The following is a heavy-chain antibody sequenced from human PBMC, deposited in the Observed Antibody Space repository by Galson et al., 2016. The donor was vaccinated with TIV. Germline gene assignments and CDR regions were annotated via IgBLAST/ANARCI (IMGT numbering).Heavy chain of an antibody. Sequence: SLRLSCAASGFSFSTFGMHWIRQAPGKGLEWVSGISDTGCNTYYTGSVKGRFAISRDNSKNTLFLQMNSLRSEDTAIYYCAKDRVGPATGWFDSWGQGALVTVSS. J-gene: IGHJ5*01. CDR3: AKDRVGPATGWFDS. V-gene: IGHV3-23*01. D-gene: IGHD1-26*01. CDR2: ISDTGCNT. CDR1: GFSFSTFG.